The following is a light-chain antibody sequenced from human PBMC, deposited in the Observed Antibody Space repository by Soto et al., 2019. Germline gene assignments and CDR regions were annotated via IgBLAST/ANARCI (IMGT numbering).Light chain of an antibody. CDR3: SSYTTSHTLV. CDR1: GNDVGASDF. J-gene: IGLJ2*01. CDR2: EIS. V-gene: IGLV2-14*01. Sequence: QSALTQPRSVSGSPGQSVTISCTGTGNDVGASDFVSWYQQHPGKAPELIIYEISNRPSGVSSRFSGSKSGNTASLTISGLQAEDESDYYCSSYTTSHTLVFGGGTKLTVL.